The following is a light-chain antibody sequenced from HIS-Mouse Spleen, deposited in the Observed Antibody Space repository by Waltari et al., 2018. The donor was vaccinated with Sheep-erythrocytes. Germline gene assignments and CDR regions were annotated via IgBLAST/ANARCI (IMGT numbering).Light chain of an antibody. CDR1: SRYVGSYNL. J-gene: IGLJ3*02. Sequence: QSALTPPASVSGSPGQSITISCTGTSRYVGSYNLVSWYQQHPGKAPKLMIYEGSKRPSGVSNRFSGSKSGNTASLTISGLQAEDEADYYCCSYAGSSTPWVFGGGTKLTVL. CDR3: CSYAGSSTPWV. V-gene: IGLV2-23*01. CDR2: EGS.